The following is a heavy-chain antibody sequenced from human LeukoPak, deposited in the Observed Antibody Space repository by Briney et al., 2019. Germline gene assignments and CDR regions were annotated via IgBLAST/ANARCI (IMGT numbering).Heavy chain of an antibody. D-gene: IGHD1-26*01. CDR1: GYSFTSYW. CDR2: IYPGDSDT. Sequence: GESLQISCKGSGYSFTSYWIGWVRQMPGKGLEWMGIIYPGDSDTRYSPSFQGQVTISADKSISTAYLRWSSLKASDTAMHYCARPRELLDAFDIWGQGTMATVSS. V-gene: IGHV5-51*01. J-gene: IGHJ3*02. CDR3: ARPRELLDAFDI.